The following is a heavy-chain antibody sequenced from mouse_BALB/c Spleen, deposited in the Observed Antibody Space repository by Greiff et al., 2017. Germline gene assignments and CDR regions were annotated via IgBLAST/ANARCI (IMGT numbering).Heavy chain of an antibody. CDR2: ISSGGST. Sequence: EVHLVESGGGLVKPGGSLKLSCAASGFTFSSYAMSWVRQTPEKRLEWVASISSGGSTYYPDSVKGRFTISRDNARNILYLQMSSLRSEDTAMYYCAKVPYYGYRAWFAYWGQGTLVTVSA. D-gene: IGHD1-2*01. V-gene: IGHV5-6-5*01. J-gene: IGHJ3*01. CDR1: GFTFSSYA. CDR3: AKVPYYGYRAWFAY.